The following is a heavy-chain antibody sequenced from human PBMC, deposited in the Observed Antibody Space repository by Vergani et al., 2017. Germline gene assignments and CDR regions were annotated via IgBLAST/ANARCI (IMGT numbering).Heavy chain of an antibody. CDR2: IYYSGST. CDR3: ARGGYCSSTSCYEDEGLDY. J-gene: IGHJ4*02. D-gene: IGHD2-2*01. Sequence: QVQLQESGPGLVKPSETLSLTCTVSGGSISSYYWSWIRQPPGKGLEWIGYIYYSGSTNYNPSLKSRVTISVDTSKNQFSLKLSSVTAADTAVDYCARGGYCSSTSCYEDEGLDYWGQGTLVTVSS. V-gene: IGHV4-59*01. CDR1: GGSISSYY.